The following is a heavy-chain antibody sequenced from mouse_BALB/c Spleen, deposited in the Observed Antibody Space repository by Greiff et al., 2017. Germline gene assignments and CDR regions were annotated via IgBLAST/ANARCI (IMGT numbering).Heavy chain of an antibody. CDR1: GYTFTSYY. Sequence: VKLMESGPELVKPGASVRISCKASGYTFTSYYIHWVKQRPGQGLEWIGWIYPGNVNTKYNEKFKGKATLTADKSSSTAYMQLSSLTSEDSAVYFCAKSLYDGYPYYYAMDYWGQGTSVTVSS. D-gene: IGHD2-3*01. J-gene: IGHJ4*01. CDR3: AKSLYDGYPYYYAMDY. CDR2: IYPGNVNT. V-gene: IGHV1S56*01.